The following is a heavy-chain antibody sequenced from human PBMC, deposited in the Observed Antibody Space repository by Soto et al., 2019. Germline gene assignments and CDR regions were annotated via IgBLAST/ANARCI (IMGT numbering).Heavy chain of an antibody. Sequence: QVQLVQSGAEVKKPGASVKVSCKASGYTFTGYYMHWVRQAPGQGLEWMGWINPNSGGTNYAQKFQGRVTMTRDTSISTAYMELSRLRSDDTAVYYCARGGEVVHYYYYYGMDVWGQGTTVTVSS. CDR1: GYTFTGYY. CDR2: INPNSGGT. CDR3: ARGGEVVHYYYYYGMDV. D-gene: IGHD2-15*01. V-gene: IGHV1-2*02. J-gene: IGHJ6*02.